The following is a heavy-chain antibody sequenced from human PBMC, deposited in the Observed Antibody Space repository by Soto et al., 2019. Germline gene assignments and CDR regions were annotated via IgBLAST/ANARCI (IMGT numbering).Heavy chain of an antibody. CDR2: MYFGGSF. J-gene: IGHJ5*02. Sequence: SETLSLTCNVSGASVSHGYWTWIRQPPGKGLEWIGFMYFGGSFNYNPSLTSRATISVETSKNQFSMKLTSVTASDTAVYYCARSYYDSTGFAVDPWGQGTLVTVSS. CDR3: ARSYYDSTGFAVDP. V-gene: IGHV4-59*02. D-gene: IGHD3-22*01. CDR1: GASVSHGY.